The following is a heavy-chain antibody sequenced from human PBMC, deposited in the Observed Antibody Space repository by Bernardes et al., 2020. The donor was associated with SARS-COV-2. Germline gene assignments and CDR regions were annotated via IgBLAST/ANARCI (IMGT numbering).Heavy chain of an antibody. V-gene: IGHV4-4*07. CDR1: GGSISSYY. CDR2: IYTSGST. Sequence: SKTLSLTCTVSGGSISSYYWSWIRQPAGKGLEWIGRIYTSGSTNYNPSLKSRVTMSVDTSKNQFSLKLSSVTAADTAVYYCARVSSVVPAAKLNDAFDIWGQGTMVTVSS. CDR3: ARVSSVVPAAKLNDAFDI. D-gene: IGHD2-2*01. J-gene: IGHJ3*02.